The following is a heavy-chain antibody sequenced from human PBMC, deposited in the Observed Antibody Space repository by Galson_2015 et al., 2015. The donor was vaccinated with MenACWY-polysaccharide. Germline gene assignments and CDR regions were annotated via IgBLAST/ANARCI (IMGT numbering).Heavy chain of an antibody. CDR2: IGGSGSNT. CDR3: ARVRYSTGKSKFAY. J-gene: IGHJ4*02. Sequence: SLRLSCAASGFTFSNYAMSWVRQAPGKGLEWVSTIGGSGSNTHYADSVKGRFTISRDNSKNTLSLQMNSLRAEDTAVYYCARVRYSTGKSKFAYWAQGPLAAASP. CDR1: GFTFSNYA. D-gene: IGHD5-18*01. V-gene: IGHV3-23*01.